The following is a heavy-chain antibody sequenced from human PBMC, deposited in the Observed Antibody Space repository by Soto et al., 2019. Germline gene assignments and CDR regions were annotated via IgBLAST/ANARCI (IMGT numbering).Heavy chain of an antibody. V-gene: IGHV3-15*07. CDR1: GFPFSNAW. D-gene: IGHD1-26*01. CDR2: VKSKTDGGSA. CDR3: TTDSRTTLPEIRFDY. Sequence: GGSLRLSCASSGFPFSNAWINLVRQVPGKGLEWVGRVKSKTDGGSADYAAPVKGRFAVSRDDSKNIVYLQMNNLKIEDTGVYYCTTDSRTTLPEIRFDYWGHGTQVTVSS. J-gene: IGHJ4*01.